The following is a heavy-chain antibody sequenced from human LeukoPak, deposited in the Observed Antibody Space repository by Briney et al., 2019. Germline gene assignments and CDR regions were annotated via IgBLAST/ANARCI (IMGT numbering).Heavy chain of an antibody. J-gene: IGHJ5*02. CDR2: IYYSGST. CDR3: ARSETWFDP. Sequence: SETLSLTCTVSGGSISSYYCSWIRQPPGKGLEWIGYIYYSGSTNYNPSLKSRVTISVDTSKNQFSLKLSSVTAADTAVYYCARSETWFDPWGQGTLVTVSS. CDR1: GGSISSYY. V-gene: IGHV4-59*01.